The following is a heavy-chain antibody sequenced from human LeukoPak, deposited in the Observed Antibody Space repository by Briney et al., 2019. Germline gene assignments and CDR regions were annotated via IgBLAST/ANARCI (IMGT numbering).Heavy chain of an antibody. CDR2: INPNSGGT. CDR1: GYTFTGYY. Sequence: ASVKVSCKASGYTFTGYYMHWVRQAPGQGLEWMGWINPNSGGTNYAQKFQGRVTMTEDTSTDTAYMELSSLRSEDTAVYYCATAKPDYYDSSGYYYLDYWGQGTLVTVSS. D-gene: IGHD3-22*01. J-gene: IGHJ4*02. CDR3: ATAKPDYYDSSGYYYLDY. V-gene: IGHV1-2*02.